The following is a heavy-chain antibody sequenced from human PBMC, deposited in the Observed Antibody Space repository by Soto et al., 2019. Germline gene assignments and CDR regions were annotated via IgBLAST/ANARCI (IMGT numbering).Heavy chain of an antibody. Sequence: EVQLVESGGGLVQPGGSLRLSCAASGFTLSSYSMNWVRQAPGKGLQWVSYISRSSSNIYYADSVKGRFTISRDNAKNSLYLQMNTLTGEDTAVYYCARAGTSLGYCSSTSCYEFDYWGQGTLVTVSS. J-gene: IGHJ4*02. CDR2: ISRSSSNI. V-gene: IGHV3-48*01. D-gene: IGHD2-2*01. CDR3: ARAGTSLGYCSSTSCYEFDY. CDR1: GFTLSSYS.